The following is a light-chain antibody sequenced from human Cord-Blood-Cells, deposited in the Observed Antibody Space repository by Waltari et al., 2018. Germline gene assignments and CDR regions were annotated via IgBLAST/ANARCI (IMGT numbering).Light chain of an antibody. Sequence: QSALTQPRSVSGSPGQSVTISCTGTSSDVGGYNYVSWYQQHPGKAPKLMIYDVSNRPSGVPDRFSGSKSGNTASLTISGLQAEDEADYYCCSYAGSSTFGVFGGGTKLTVL. CDR2: DVS. CDR3: CSYAGSSTFGV. V-gene: IGLV2-11*01. J-gene: IGLJ2*01. CDR1: SSDVGGYNY.